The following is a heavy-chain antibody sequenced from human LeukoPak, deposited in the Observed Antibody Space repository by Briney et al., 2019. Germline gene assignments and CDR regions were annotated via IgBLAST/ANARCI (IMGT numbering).Heavy chain of an antibody. V-gene: IGHV4-61*02. D-gene: IGHD3-10*01. CDR1: GGSISSGSYY. Sequence: KPSETLSLTCTVSGGSISSGSYYWSWIRQPAGKGLEWIGRIYTSGSTNYNPSLKSRVTISVDTSKNQFSLKLSSVTAADTAVYYCARDVDGYYGSGSYSPNWFDPWGQGTLVTVSS. J-gene: IGHJ5*02. CDR2: IYTSGST. CDR3: ARDVDGYYGSGSYSPNWFDP.